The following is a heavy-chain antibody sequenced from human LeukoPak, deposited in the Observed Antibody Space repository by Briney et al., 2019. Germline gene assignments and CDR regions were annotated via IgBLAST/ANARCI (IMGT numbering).Heavy chain of an antibody. CDR1: GFTFSSYS. Sequence: PGGSLRLSCAASGFTFSSYSMNWVRQAPGKGLEWVSSISSSSSNIYYADSVKGRFTISRDNGKNSLYMQMNRQRAEDTAVYYCARTVTVVVPAANWFDPWGQGTLVTVSS. CDR2: ISSSSSNI. D-gene: IGHD2-2*01. V-gene: IGHV3-21*01. J-gene: IGHJ5*02. CDR3: ARTVTVVVPAANWFDP.